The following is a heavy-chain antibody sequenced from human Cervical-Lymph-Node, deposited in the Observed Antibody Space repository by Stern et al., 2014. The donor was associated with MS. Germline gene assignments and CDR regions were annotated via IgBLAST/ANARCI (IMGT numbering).Heavy chain of an antibody. D-gene: IGHD5-12*01. CDR3: ARGQYSGYDANWFDP. V-gene: IGHV3-21*01. Sequence: EMQLVESGGGLVKPGGSLRLSCAASGFTFSSYSMNWVRQAPGKGLEWVSSISSSSSYIYYADSVKGRFTISRDNAKNSLYLQMNSLRAEDTAVYYCARGQYSGYDANWFDPWGQGTLVTVSS. CDR2: ISSSSSYI. J-gene: IGHJ5*02. CDR1: GFTFSSYS.